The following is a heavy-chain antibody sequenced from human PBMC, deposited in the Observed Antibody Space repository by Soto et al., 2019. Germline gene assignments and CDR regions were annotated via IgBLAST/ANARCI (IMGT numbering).Heavy chain of an antibody. D-gene: IGHD6-6*01. CDR2: ISSSGSKT. CDR1: GFTFRNFE. J-gene: IGHJ5*02. Sequence: GGSLRLSCAASGFTFRNFEMNWVRQAPGKGPEWIAYISSSGSKTYYAESVKGRFTISRDNTKDSLFLQMNSLRPEDTALYYCARDSIAAPNWFDPWGQGTLVTVSS. V-gene: IGHV3-48*03. CDR3: ARDSIAAPNWFDP.